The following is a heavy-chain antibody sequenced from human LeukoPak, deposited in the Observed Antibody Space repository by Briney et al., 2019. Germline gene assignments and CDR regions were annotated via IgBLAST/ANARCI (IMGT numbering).Heavy chain of an antibody. V-gene: IGHV3-23*01. CDR2: ISGSGGNT. CDR1: GFTFSSYA. CDR3: AKEGVTFGGVIVLYYYYGMDV. Sequence: QPGGSLRLSCAASGFTFSSYAMSCDRQAPGKGLEWVSSISGSGGNTYYADSVKGRFTISRDNSKNTLYLQMNSLRAEDTAVYYCAKEGVTFGGVIVLYYYYGMDVWGQGTTVTVSS. D-gene: IGHD3-16*02. J-gene: IGHJ6*02.